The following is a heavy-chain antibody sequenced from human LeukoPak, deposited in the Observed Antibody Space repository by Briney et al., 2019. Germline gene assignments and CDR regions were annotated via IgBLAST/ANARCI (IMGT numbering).Heavy chain of an antibody. D-gene: IGHD6-13*01. J-gene: IGHJ4*02. CDR2: MNPNSGNT. CDR3: ARVLAAAATDS. CDR1: GYTFTSYD. Sequence: ASVKVSCKASGYTFTSYDINWVRQATGQGLEWMGWMNPNSGNTAYAQKFQGRVTMTRNTSISTAYMELSSLSFEDRAVYYCARVLAAAATDSWGQGTLVGVSS. V-gene: IGHV1-8*01.